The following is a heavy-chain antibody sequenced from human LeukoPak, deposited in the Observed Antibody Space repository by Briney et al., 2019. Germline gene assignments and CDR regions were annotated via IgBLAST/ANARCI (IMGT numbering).Heavy chain of an antibody. D-gene: IGHD1-14*01. CDR2: MNAYSTTI. V-gene: IGHV3-74*01. CDR3: ARGGVNPVDH. CDR1: AFPFNSFW. J-gene: IGHJ4*02. Sequence: AGPLRLSCAASAFPFNSFWMHSVRQVPGQGPVLPSDMNAYSTTIRYADSVKGRFTISRDNAKSILYLQMNNLRAEDTAMYFCARGGVNPVDHWGQGTLVTVSS.